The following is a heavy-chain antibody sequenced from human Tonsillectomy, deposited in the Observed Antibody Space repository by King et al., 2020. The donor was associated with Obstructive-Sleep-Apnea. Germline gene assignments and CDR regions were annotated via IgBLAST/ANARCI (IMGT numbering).Heavy chain of an antibody. J-gene: IGHJ4*02. V-gene: IGHV4-39*07. Sequence: QLQESGPGLVKPSETLSLTCTVSGGSISSTSYYWGWIRQPPGNVLEWIGSIYYSGSTYYNPSLKSRVTISVDTSKNQFSLRLSSVTAADTAVYYCARYYYDSSGFYLFDYWGQGTLVTVSS. D-gene: IGHD3-22*01. CDR3: ARYYYDSSGFYLFDY. CDR1: GGSISSTSYY. CDR2: IYYSGST.